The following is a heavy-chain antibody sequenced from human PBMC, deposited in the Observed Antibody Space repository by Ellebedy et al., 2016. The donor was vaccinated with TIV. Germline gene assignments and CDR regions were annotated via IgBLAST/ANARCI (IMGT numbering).Heavy chain of an antibody. J-gene: IGHJ4*02. Sequence: SVKGRFAISRDNAKKSLFLQMSSLRVEDTAVYYCARLFCSGSSCYQDNWGQGTLVTVSS. D-gene: IGHD2-15*01. CDR3: ARLFCSGSSCYQDN. V-gene: IGHV3-21*01.